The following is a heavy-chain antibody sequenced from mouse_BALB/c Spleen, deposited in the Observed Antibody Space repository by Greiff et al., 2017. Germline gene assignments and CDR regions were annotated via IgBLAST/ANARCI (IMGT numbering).Heavy chain of an antibody. CDR3: ASRLGYYDPYYFDY. J-gene: IGHJ2*01. D-gene: IGHD2-3*01. CDR1: GYSITSDYA. V-gene: IGHV3-2*02. CDR2: ISYSGST. Sequence: EVKLEESGPGLVKPSQSLSLTCTVTGYSITSDYAWNWIRQFPGNKLEWMGYISYSGSTSYNPSLKSRISITRDTSKNQFFLQLNSVTTEDTATYYCASRLGYYDPYYFDYWGQGTTLTVSS.